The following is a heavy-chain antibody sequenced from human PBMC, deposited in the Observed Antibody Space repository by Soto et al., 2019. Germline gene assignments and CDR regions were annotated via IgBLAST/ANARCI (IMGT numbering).Heavy chain of an antibody. Sequence: GGSLRLSCAASGFTFSSYSMNWVRQAPGKGLEWVSSISSSSSYIYYADSVKGRFTISRDNAKNSLYLQMNSLRAEDTAVYYCARANGLGELTPYDAFDIWGQGTMVTVSS. J-gene: IGHJ3*02. CDR2: ISSSSSYI. CDR1: GFTFSSYS. V-gene: IGHV3-21*01. D-gene: IGHD3-16*01. CDR3: ARANGLGELTPYDAFDI.